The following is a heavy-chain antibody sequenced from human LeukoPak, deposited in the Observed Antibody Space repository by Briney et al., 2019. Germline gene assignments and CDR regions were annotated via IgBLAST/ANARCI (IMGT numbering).Heavy chain of an antibody. CDR3: ALVGAVDH. V-gene: IGHV3-48*03. CDR2: ISGSGSTI. CDR1: GFTFSTYE. Sequence: GGSLRLSCAASGFTFSTYEMNWVRQAPGKGLEWVSYISGSGSTISYADSVKGRFTISRDNAKNSLYLQMNSLRAEDTAAYYCALVGAVDHWGRGTLVTVSS. D-gene: IGHD1-26*01. J-gene: IGHJ4*02.